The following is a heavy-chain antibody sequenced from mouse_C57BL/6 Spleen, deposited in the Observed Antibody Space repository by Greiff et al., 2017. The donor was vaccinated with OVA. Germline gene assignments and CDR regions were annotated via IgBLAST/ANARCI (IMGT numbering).Heavy chain of an antibody. J-gene: IGHJ3*01. V-gene: IGHV1-15*01. CDR3: TRYPSY. CDR1: GYTFTDYE. Sequence: QVQLQQSGAELVRPGASVTLSCKASGYTFTDYEMHWVKQTPVHGLEWIGAIDPETGGTAYNQKFKGKAILTADKFSSTAYMELRSLTSEDSAVYYCTRYPSYWGQGTLVTVSA. CDR2: IDPETGGT.